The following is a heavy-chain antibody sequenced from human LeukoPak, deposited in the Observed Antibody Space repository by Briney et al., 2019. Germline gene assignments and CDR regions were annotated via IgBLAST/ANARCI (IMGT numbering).Heavy chain of an antibody. CDR2: IRYDGSNK. Sequence: GGSLRLSCAASGFTFSSYGMHWVRQAPGKGLEWVAFIRYDGSNKYYADSVKGRFTISRDNSKNTLYLQMNSLRAEDMAVYYCAKIRVIFNWNYAYYFDYWGQGSLVTVSS. CDR3: AKIRVIFNWNYAYYFDY. CDR1: GFTFSSYG. D-gene: IGHD1-7*01. V-gene: IGHV3-30*02. J-gene: IGHJ4*02.